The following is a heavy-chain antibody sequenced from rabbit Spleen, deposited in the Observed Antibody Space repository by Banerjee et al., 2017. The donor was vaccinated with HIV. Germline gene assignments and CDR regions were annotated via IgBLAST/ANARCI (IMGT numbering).Heavy chain of an antibody. CDR2: IDGGSSDKS. Sequence: QEQLVESGGGLVQPEGSLTLTCKASGYTISRSYWICWVRQAPGEGLEWIACIDGGSSDKSGTACWAKGRFTSAITSSPTVALQMTRLTAAATATYFCSKEERVSAGLVLRLWGQGTHVSFS. D-gene: IGHD3-1*01. CDR3: SKEERVSAGLVLRL. J-gene: IGHJ6*01. CDR1: GYTISRSYW. V-gene: IGHV1S45*01.